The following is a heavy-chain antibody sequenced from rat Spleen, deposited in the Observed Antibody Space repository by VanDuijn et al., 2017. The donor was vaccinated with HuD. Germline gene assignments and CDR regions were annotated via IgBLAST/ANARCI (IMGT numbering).Heavy chain of an antibody. V-gene: IGHV5-17*01. Sequence: EVQLVESGGGLVQPGRSLKFSCAASGFTFSDYAMAWVRQAPKKGLEWVASITTTGGSTYYSGSVKGRFTISRDNAKSTLYLQMDSLRSEDTATYYCSREGLYGNFFDYCGQGVMVTVSS. J-gene: IGHJ2*01. CDR3: SREGLYGNFFDY. CDR2: ITTTGGST. D-gene: IGHD1-11*01. CDR1: GFTFSDYA.